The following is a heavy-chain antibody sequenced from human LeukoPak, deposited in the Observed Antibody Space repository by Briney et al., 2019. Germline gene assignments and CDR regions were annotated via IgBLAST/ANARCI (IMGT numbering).Heavy chain of an antibody. Sequence: SETLSLTCAVYGGSFSGYYWSWVRHSPRKGLDWIGEINHSGSTTHNPSLKSRVTISVDTSKNQFSLKLSSVTAADTAVYYCARGPRGGLRFLEWSSNPYYYYQGFDVWDQGTTVTVS. V-gene: IGHV4-34*01. CDR2: INHSGST. CDR1: GGSFSGYY. CDR3: ARGPRGGLRFLEWSSNPYYYYQGFDV. D-gene: IGHD3-3*01. J-gene: IGHJ6*02.